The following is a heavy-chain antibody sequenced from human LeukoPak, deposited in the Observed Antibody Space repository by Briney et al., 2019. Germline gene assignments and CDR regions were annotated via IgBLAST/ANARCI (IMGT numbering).Heavy chain of an antibody. CDR2: IWYDASNK. CDR3: AKERWLQFVGKI. J-gene: IGHJ4*02. CDR1: GFTFSSYDMHWVR. D-gene: IGHD5-24*01. Sequence: PGRSLRLSCAASGFTFSSYDMHWVRMHWVRQAPGKGLEWVAVIWYDASNKYHADSVKGRFTISRDNSKNTLYLQMNSLRAEDTALYYCAKERWLQFVGKIWGQGTLVTVSS. V-gene: IGHV3-33*06.